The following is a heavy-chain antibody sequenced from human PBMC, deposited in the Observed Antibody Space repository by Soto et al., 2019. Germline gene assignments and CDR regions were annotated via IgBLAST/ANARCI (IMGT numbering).Heavy chain of an antibody. Sequence: QVQLQESGPGLVKPSGTLSLTCAVSGGSISSSNWWSWVRQPPGKGLEWIGEIYHSGSTDYNPSLMSRVTRTEDKSKSQFSQMLSSLSAGDTAVYYCARVPRAAAGTVWGQGTLVTVSS. CDR2: IYHSGST. J-gene: IGHJ4*02. D-gene: IGHD1-1*01. CDR3: ARVPRAAAGTV. V-gene: IGHV4-4*02. CDR1: GGSISSSNW.